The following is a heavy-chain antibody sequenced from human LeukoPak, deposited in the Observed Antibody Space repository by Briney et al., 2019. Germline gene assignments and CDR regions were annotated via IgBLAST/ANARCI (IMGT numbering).Heavy chain of an antibody. D-gene: IGHD2-2*01. J-gene: IGHJ4*02. Sequence: GGSLRLSCAASGFTFSDYYMSWIRQAPGKGLEWVSYISSSGSTIYYADSVKGRFTISRDNAKNSLYLQMNSLRAEDTAVYYCARADYCSSTSCSPADYWGQGTLVTVSS. V-gene: IGHV3-11*04. CDR2: ISSSGSTI. CDR3: ARADYCSSTSCSPADY. CDR1: GFTFSDYY.